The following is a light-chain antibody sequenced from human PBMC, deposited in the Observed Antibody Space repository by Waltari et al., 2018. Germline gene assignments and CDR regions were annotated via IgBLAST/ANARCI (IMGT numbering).Light chain of an antibody. CDR1: ESLLHSNGYTY. Sequence: DIVMTQSPLSLPVTPGEPASISCRSSESLLHSNGYTYLDWYLQKPGQPPHLLIYWASNRASGVPDRFSGSGSGTDFTLKISRVEAEDVGVYYCMQTLQTPYTFGQGTKLEIK. V-gene: IGKV2-28*01. CDR2: WAS. CDR3: MQTLQTPYT. J-gene: IGKJ2*01.